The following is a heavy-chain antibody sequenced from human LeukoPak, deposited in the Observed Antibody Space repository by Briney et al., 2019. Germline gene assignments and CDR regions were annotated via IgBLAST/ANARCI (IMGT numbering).Heavy chain of an antibody. J-gene: IGHJ5*02. CDR3: AREPGNIPYNWFDP. D-gene: IGHD2/OR15-2a*01. V-gene: IGHV4-39*07. Sequence: SETLSLTCTVSGGSIRSSSYYWGWIRQPPGKGLEWIGTVHYSGSAYYNPSLKSRVTISVDTSKNQFSLRLSSVTAADTAVYYCAREPGNIPYNWFDPWGQGTLVTVSS. CDR1: GGSIRSSSYY. CDR2: VHYSGSA.